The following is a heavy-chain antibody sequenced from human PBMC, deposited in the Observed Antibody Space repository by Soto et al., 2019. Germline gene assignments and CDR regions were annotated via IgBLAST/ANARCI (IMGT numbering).Heavy chain of an antibody. D-gene: IGHD5-12*01. CDR3: ARDSAERWLQLEDAFDI. V-gene: IGHV3-30-3*01. Sequence: GGSLRLSCAASGSTFSSYAMHWVRQAPGKGLEWVAVISYDGSNKYYADSVKGRFTISRDNSKNTLYLQMNSLRAEDTAVYYCARDSAERWLQLEDAFDIWGQGTMVTVSS. J-gene: IGHJ3*02. CDR2: ISYDGSNK. CDR1: GSTFSSYA.